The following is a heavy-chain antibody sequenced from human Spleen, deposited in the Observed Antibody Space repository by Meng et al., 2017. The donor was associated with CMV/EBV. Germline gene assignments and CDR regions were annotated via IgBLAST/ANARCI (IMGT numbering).Heavy chain of an antibody. CDR2: IKKDGSDK. Sequence: GESLKISCAASGFIFSNHWMSWVRQAPGKGLEWVATIKKDGSDKYLLDSVKGRFTISRDNAKNSLYLQMKSLTVADTAIYYCVKIYGGYDSWGQGVLVTVSS. CDR3: VKIYGGYDS. CDR1: GFIFSNHW. V-gene: IGHV3-7*01. D-gene: IGHD2/OR15-2a*01. J-gene: IGHJ4*02.